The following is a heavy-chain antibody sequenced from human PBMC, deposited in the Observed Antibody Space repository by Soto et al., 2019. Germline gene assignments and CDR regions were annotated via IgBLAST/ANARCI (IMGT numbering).Heavy chain of an antibody. D-gene: IGHD3-3*02. J-gene: IGHJ4*02. CDR2: ISYDGSNK. CDR1: GFTFSSYA. V-gene: IGHV3-30-3*02. Sequence: GGSLRLSCAASGFTFSSYAMHWVRQAPGKGLEWVAVISYDGSNKYYADSVKGRFTISRDNSKNTLYLQMNSLRAEDTAVYYCAKHFWSGYPLPRHFDYWGQGTLVAVSS. CDR3: AKHFWSGYPLPRHFDY.